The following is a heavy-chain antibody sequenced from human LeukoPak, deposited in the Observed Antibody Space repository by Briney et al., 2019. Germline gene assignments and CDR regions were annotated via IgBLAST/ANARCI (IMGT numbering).Heavy chain of an antibody. J-gene: IGHJ3*02. D-gene: IGHD3-3*01. CDR3: ASNRFLEWNAFDI. CDR2: IYYSGST. CDR1: GGSISSGGYY. Sequence: SETLSLTCTVSGGSISSGGYYWSWIRQPPGKGLEWIGYIYYSGSTNYNPSLKSRVTISVDTSKNQFSLKLSSVTAADTAVYYCASNRFLEWNAFDIWGQGTMVTVSS. V-gene: IGHV4-61*08.